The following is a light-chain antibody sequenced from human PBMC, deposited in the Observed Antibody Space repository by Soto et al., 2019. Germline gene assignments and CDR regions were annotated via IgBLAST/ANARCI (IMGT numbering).Light chain of an antibody. Sequence: DIQMTQSPSSLSASVGDRVTITFRASQSISTYLNWYQQKPGKAPKLLIYAASSLQSGVPSRFSGSGSGTDFSITISSLQPEDFAAYYCQQSYSPRTFGQGTKVDIK. CDR2: AAS. V-gene: IGKV1-39*01. J-gene: IGKJ1*01. CDR3: QQSYSPRT. CDR1: QSISTY.